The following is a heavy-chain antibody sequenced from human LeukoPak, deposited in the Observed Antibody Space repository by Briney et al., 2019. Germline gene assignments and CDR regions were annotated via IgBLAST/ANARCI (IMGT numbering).Heavy chain of an antibody. V-gene: IGHV1-2*02. J-gene: IGHJ4*02. CDR3: AREGWDQRDTAAFDH. CDR2: INPNSGDR. CDR1: GYTFTGHD. Sequence: GASVKVSCKASGYTFTGHDMHWARQAPGQGLEWMGWINPNSGDRNSAQKFQGRVTMTRDTSISTVYMELSRLGPDDTAVYYRAREGWDQRDTAAFDHWGQGTLVTVSS. D-gene: IGHD6-19*01.